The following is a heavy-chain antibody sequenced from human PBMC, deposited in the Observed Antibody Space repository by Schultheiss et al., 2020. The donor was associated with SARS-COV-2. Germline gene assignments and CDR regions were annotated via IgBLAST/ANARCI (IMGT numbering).Heavy chain of an antibody. CDR1: GFTFNSYG. Sequence: GGSLRLSCAASGFTFNSYGMHWVRQAPGKGLEWVAVIWYDGSNKYYADSVKGRFTISRDNSKNTLYLQMNSLTAEDTAVYYCAGWAMGATTNYWGQGTLVTVSS. J-gene: IGHJ4*02. CDR2: IWYDGSNK. D-gene: IGHD5-18*01. V-gene: IGHV3-33*01. CDR3: AGWAMGATTNY.